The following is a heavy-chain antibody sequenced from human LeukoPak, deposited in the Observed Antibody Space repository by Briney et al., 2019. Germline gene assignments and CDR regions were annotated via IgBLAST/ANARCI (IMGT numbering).Heavy chain of an antibody. J-gene: IGHJ4*02. CDR3: ARWREYHDY. Sequence: PSETLSLTCTVSGASISSYYWSWLRQPPGKGLEWIGYIYYSGSTNCNPSLKSRVSLSVDTSKSQFSLKLSSVTAADTAVYYCARWREYHDYWGQGTLVTVSS. D-gene: IGHD2-2*01. CDR1: GASISSYY. V-gene: IGHV4-59*01. CDR2: IYYSGST.